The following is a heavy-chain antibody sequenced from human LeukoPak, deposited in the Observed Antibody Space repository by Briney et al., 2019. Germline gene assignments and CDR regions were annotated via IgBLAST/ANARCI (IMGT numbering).Heavy chain of an antibody. J-gene: IGHJ4*02. D-gene: IGHD3-10*01. CDR1: GFSFSSYS. CDR3: ARDSRGGVLTS. CDR2: ISSSSSYI. Sequence: AGSLRLSCAASGFSFSSYSRNWVRQAPGKGLEWVSSISSSSSYIYYADSVNGRFTISRDNAKNSLYLQMNSLRAEDTAVYYCARDSRGGVLTSWGQGTLVTVSS. V-gene: IGHV3-21*01.